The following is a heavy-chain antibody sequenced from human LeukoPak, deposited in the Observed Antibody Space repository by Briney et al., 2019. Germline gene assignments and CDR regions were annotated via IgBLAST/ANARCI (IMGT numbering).Heavy chain of an antibody. CDR2: IHTSGST. J-gene: IGHJ6*03. CDR3: ARDRYYYGSGSYPYMDV. CDR1: GVSISSYY. D-gene: IGHD3-10*01. V-gene: IGHV4-4*07. Sequence: SETLSLTCTVSGVSISSYYWSWIRQPAGKGLEWIGRIHTSGSTKYNPSLMSRVTMSVDTSKNQFSLKVSSVTAADTAVYYCARDRYYYGSGSYPYMDVWGKGTTVTISS.